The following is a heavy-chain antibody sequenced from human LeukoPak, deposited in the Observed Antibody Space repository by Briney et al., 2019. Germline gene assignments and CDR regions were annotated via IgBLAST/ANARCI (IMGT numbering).Heavy chain of an antibody. D-gene: IGHD2-15*01. Sequence: GASVKVSCKVSGYTLTELSMHWVRQAPGKGLEWMGGFDPEDGETIYAQKFQGRVTMTRDTSINTAYMELTSLTSDDTAVYYCVRVAGYYYYHMDVWGKGTTVSISS. CDR1: GYTLTELS. J-gene: IGHJ6*03. V-gene: IGHV1-24*01. CDR2: FDPEDGET. CDR3: VRVAGYYYYHMDV.